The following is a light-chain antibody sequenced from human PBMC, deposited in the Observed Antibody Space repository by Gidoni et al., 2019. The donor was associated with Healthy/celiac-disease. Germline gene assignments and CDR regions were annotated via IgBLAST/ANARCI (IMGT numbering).Light chain of an antibody. Sequence: DIQMTQSPSSLSASVGDRVTITCRASQSISSYLNWYQQKPGKAPKLLIYAASSLQSGVPSRFSCSGSGTDFTLTISSLQPEDFATYYSQQSYSTPYTFXQXTKLEIK. J-gene: IGKJ2*01. V-gene: IGKV1-39*01. CDR2: AAS. CDR1: QSISSY. CDR3: QQSYSTPYT.